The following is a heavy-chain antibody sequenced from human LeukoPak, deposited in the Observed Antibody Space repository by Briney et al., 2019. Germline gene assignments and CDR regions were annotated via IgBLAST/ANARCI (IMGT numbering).Heavy chain of an antibody. V-gene: IGHV1-18*01. CDR1: GYTFTSYG. CDR3: ARDQGGGQNYNWFDP. D-gene: IGHD1-26*01. J-gene: IGHJ5*02. Sequence: VASVKVSCKASGYTFTSYGISWVRQAPEQGLEWMGWISAYNGNTNYAQKLQGRVTMTTDTSTSTAYMELRSLRSDDTAVYYCARDQGGGQNYNWFDPWGQGTLVTVSS. CDR2: ISAYNGNT.